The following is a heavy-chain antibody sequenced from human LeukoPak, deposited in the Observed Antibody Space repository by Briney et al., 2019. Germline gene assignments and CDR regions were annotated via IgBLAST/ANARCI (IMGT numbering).Heavy chain of an antibody. V-gene: IGHV3-49*04. CDR1: GFTFGDYA. Sequence: GGSLRLSCTASGFTFGDYAMSWVRQAPGKGLEWVGFIRSKAYGGTTEYAASVKGRFTISRDDSKSIVYLQMNSLKTEDTAVYYCTRDPTYSSGWLDYWGQGTLVTVSS. J-gene: IGHJ4*02. CDR3: TRDPTYSSGWLDY. D-gene: IGHD6-19*01. CDR2: IRSKAYGGTT.